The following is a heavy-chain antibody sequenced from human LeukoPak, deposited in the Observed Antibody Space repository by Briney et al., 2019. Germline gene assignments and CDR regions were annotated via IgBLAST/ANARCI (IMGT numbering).Heavy chain of an antibody. CDR2: FYSGVRT. V-gene: IGHV3-66*01. CDR1: GFAVSSNY. D-gene: IGHD4-23*01. Sequence: GGSLRLSCEACGFAVSSNYMSWVRQAPGKGLEWVSTFYSGVRTFYSDDVKGRFTIDRDPSKNSLFLQMKSLRAEDTAVYFCTREVASEVTPTDWYFDLWGRGTLVTVSS. CDR3: TREVASEVTPTDWYFDL. J-gene: IGHJ2*01.